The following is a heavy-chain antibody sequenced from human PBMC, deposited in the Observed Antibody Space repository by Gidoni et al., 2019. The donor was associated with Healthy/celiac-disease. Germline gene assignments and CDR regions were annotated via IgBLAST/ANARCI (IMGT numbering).Heavy chain of an antibody. D-gene: IGHD2-2*01. CDR2: IIPIFGTA. CDR1: GGTFSSYA. Sequence: QVQLVQSGAEVKKPGSSVKVSCKASGGTFSSYAISWVRQAPGQGLEWMGGIIPIFGTANYAQKFQGRVTITADESTSTAYMELSSLRSEDTAVYYCALKPQDIVVVPAALYYYYGMDVWGQGTTVTVSS. V-gene: IGHV1-69*01. CDR3: ALKPQDIVVVPAALYYYYGMDV. J-gene: IGHJ6*02.